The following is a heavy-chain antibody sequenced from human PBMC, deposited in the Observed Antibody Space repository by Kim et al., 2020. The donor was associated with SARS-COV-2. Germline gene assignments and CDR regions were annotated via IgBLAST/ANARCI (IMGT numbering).Heavy chain of an antibody. Sequence: AHGEGLGWMGWTNPDSGGQKTAERCPGRDTMTRDTSISTVYMELSRLKSDDTAVYYCARGANTLSAFDLWGQGTMVTVSS. J-gene: IGHJ3*01. V-gene: IGHV1-2*02. CDR2: TNPDSGGQ. CDR3: ARGANTLSAFDL.